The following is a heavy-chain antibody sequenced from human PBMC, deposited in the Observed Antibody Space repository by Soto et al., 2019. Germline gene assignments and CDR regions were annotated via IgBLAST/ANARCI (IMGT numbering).Heavy chain of an antibody. CDR1: GGSISRYY. CDR2: IYYSGST. J-gene: IGHJ4*02. Sequence: TSETLSLTCTVSGGSISRYYWSWIRQPPGKGLEWIGYIYYSGSTNYNPSLKSRVTISVDTSKNQFSLKLSSVTAADTAVYYCARHSGPSIAVAATGFDYWGQGTLVTVSS. CDR3: ARHSGPSIAVAATGFDY. D-gene: IGHD6-19*01. V-gene: IGHV4-59*08.